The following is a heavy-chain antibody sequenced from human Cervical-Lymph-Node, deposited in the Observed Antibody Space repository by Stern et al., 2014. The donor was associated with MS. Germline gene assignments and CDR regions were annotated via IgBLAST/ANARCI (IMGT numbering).Heavy chain of an antibody. D-gene: IGHD2-8*01. CDR1: GYTFTTYG. J-gene: IGHJ4*02. V-gene: IGHV1-18*01. CDR3: AKDKMHAFDY. CDR2: ISADSGNT. Sequence: QVQLVQSGTEVKKTGASVLVSCKASGYTFTTYGITWVRQAPGQGLEWMGWISADSGNTKYAQKFQDRVTMTRDTTTGTAYMEVRSLRSEDTAVYYCAKDKMHAFDYWGQGTQVTVPS.